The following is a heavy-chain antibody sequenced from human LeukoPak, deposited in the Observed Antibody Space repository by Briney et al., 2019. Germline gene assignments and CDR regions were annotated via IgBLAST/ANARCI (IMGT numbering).Heavy chain of an antibody. Sequence: GGSLRLSCAASGFTFSSYSMNWVRQAPGKGLEWVSSISSSSSYIYYADSVKGRFTISRDNAKNSLYLQMNSLRAEDTAVYYCARGKKGVYYGSGSQTIFDYWGQGTLVTVS. J-gene: IGHJ4*02. CDR2: ISSSSSYI. CDR3: ARGKKGVYYGSGSQTIFDY. CDR1: GFTFSSYS. V-gene: IGHV3-21*01. D-gene: IGHD3-10*01.